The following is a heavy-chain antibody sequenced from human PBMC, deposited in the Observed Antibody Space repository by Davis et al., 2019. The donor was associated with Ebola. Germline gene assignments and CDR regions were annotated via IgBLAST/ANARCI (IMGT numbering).Heavy chain of an antibody. Sequence: GGSLRLSCAASGFTFDDYAMHWVRQAPGKGLEWVSGISWNSGTIGYADSVKGRFIISRDNAKNSLYLQMNSLRAEDTALYYCVKDRSGGLGGYLFGMDVWGKGTSVTVSS. CDR2: ISWNSGTI. CDR3: VKDRSGGLGGYLFGMDV. CDR1: GFTFDDYA. D-gene: IGHD3-22*01. V-gene: IGHV3-9*01. J-gene: IGHJ6*04.